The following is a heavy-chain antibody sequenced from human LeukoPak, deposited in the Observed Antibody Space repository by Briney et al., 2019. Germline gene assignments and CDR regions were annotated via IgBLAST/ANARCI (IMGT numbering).Heavy chain of an antibody. Sequence: GASVKVSCKASGYTFTGYYMHWVRQAPGQGLEWMGWINPNGGGTNYAQKFQGRVTMTRDTSISTAYMELSRLRSDDTAVYYCARDIRRGYSSGFDYWGQGTLVTVSS. D-gene: IGHD6-19*01. CDR3: ARDIRRGYSSGFDY. V-gene: IGHV1-2*02. CDR2: INPNGGGT. CDR1: GYTFTGYY. J-gene: IGHJ4*02.